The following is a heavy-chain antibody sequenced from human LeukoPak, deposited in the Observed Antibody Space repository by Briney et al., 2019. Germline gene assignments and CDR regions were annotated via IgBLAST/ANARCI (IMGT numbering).Heavy chain of an antibody. CDR1: GFTFSSYA. D-gene: IGHD3-3*01. V-gene: IGHV3-23*01. CDR3: AKDNDLEPQYEFDP. J-gene: IGHJ5*02. CDR2: LTSGGST. Sequence: GGSLRLSCAASGFTFSSYAMGWVRLAPGKGLEWVSGLTSGGSTYYADSVKGRFTISRDNSKNTLYLQMNSLRAEDTAVYYCAKDNDLEPQYEFDPWGQGTLVTVSS.